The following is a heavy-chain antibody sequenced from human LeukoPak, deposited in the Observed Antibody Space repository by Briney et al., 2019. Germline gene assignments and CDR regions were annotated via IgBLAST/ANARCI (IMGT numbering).Heavy chain of an antibody. CDR3: ARDRSGRHYFDY. CDR2: IDEDGTAK. J-gene: IGHJ4*02. CDR1: GFTFSSYW. Sequence: GGSLRLSCVTSGFTFSSYWMSWVRQAPGKGLEWVANIDEDGTAKYYLDSVKGRFTISRDNAKNSLYLQINSLRAEDTAVYYCARDRSGRHYFDYWGQGTLVTVSS. V-gene: IGHV3-7*01. D-gene: IGHD3-10*01.